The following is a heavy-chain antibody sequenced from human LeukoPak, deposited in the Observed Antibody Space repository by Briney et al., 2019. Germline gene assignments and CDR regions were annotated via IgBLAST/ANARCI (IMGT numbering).Heavy chain of an antibody. CDR2: IFYSGST. Sequence: SETLSLTCTVSGGSISTSNYYWGWIRQPPGKGLEWIGNIFYSGSTYYSPSLKSRVTISLDTSRNQFSLKLNSVTAADTAVYYCARGVWDSSAYYHPDYFDYWGQGTLVTVSS. V-gene: IGHV4-39*07. J-gene: IGHJ4*02. D-gene: IGHD3-22*01. CDR1: GGSISTSNYY. CDR3: ARGVWDSSAYYHPDYFDY.